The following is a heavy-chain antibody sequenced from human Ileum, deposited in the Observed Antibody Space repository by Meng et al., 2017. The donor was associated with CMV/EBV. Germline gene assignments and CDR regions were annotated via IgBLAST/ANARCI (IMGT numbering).Heavy chain of an antibody. CDR3: ARDGIVGATPGVDY. CDR2: ISSSSSYI. CDR1: GFTFSSYS. V-gene: IGHV3-21*01. Sequence: GESLKISCAASGFTFSSYSMNWVRQAPGKGLEWVSSISSSSSYIYYADSVKGRFTISRDNAKNSLYLQMNSLRAEDTSVYYCARDGIVGATPGVDYWGQGTLVTGAS. D-gene: IGHD1-26*01. J-gene: IGHJ4*02.